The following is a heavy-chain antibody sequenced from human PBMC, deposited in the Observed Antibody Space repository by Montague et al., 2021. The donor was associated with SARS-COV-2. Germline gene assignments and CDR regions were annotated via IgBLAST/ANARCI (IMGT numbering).Heavy chain of an antibody. CDR3: ARDRDWDDWCGMDV. V-gene: IGHV3-48*03. CDR2: ISSSGGGSTK. Sequence: SLRLSCAASGFIFSSYEMNWVRQAPGKGLEWISYISSSGGGSTKHYTDSVMGRFTISRDDAKNSLYLQMNSLRVEDTAIYYCARDRDWDDWCGMDVWGQGTTVTVSS. D-gene: IGHD2-21*01. CDR1: GFIFSSYE. J-gene: IGHJ6*02.